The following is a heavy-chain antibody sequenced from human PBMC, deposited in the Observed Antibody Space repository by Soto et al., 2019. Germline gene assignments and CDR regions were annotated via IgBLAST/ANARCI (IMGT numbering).Heavy chain of an antibody. CDR1: GGSISTGGYY. D-gene: IGHD3-3*01. V-gene: IGHV4-31*03. CDR3: ASARVITIFGVVRDIYDY. J-gene: IGHJ4*02. CDR2: IYYSGST. Sequence: SEALSLTCTVSGGSISTGGYYWSWIRQHPEKGLEWIAHIYYSGSTYYNPSLKSRITISVDTSKNHFSLKLSSVTAADTAVYYCASARVITIFGVVRDIYDYWSQGTLDIVSS.